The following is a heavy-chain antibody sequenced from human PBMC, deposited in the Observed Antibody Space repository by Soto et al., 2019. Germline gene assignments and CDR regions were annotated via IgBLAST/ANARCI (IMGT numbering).Heavy chain of an antibody. CDR1: GFTFSSYG. J-gene: IGHJ4*02. Sequence: GGSLRLSCAASGFTFSSYGMSWVRQAPGKGLEWVSAISGGAGSTYYADSVKGRFTISRDNSKNTLYLQMNSLGAEDTAVYYCSKQVRATGSSSNYCDSWGEGTLVTVSS. CDR3: SKQVRATGSSSNYCDS. V-gene: IGHV3-23*01. CDR2: ISGGAGST. D-gene: IGHD6-6*01.